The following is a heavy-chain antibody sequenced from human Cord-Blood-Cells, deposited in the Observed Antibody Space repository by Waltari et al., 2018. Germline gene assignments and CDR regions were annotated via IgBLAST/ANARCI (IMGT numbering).Heavy chain of an antibody. Sequence: QVQLVQSGAEVKKPGSSVKVSCKASGGTFSSYATSWVRQAPVQGLEWMGGIIPIFGTANYAQKFKGGVTITADKSTSTAYMELSSLRSEDTAVYYCARVGGAARPSYYYGMDVWGQGTTVTVSS. D-gene: IGHD6-6*01. J-gene: IGHJ6*02. V-gene: IGHV1-69*06. CDR3: ARVGGAARPSYYYGMDV. CDR2: IIPIFGTA. CDR1: GGTFSSYA.